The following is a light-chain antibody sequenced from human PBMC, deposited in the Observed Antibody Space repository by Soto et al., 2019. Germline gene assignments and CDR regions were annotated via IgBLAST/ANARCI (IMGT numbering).Light chain of an antibody. CDR2: EVT. J-gene: IGLJ1*01. CDR3: CSRASSITYV. V-gene: IGLV2-14*03. CDR1: SGDIGAYNY. Sequence: QSALTQPASVSGSPGQSITVSCTGTSGDIGAYNYVSWYQQHPGEAPKLIIYEVTNRPSGVSNRFSGSKSGNTASLTISGLQADDEADYYCCSRASSITYVFGSGTKVTVL.